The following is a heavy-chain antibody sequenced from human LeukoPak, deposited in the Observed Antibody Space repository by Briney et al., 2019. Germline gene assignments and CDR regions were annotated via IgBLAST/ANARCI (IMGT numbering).Heavy chain of an antibody. Sequence: ASVKISCKASGYTFTSYGISRVRHAPGQGLEWMGLISAYNGNTNYAQKLQVRVTMTTDTSTSTAYMELRSLRSDDTAVYYCVSTPGYSSSWYTYFQHWGQGTLVTVSS. J-gene: IGHJ1*01. D-gene: IGHD6-13*01. V-gene: IGHV1-18*01. CDR3: VSTPGYSSSWYTYFQH. CDR2: ISAYNGNT. CDR1: GYTFTSYG.